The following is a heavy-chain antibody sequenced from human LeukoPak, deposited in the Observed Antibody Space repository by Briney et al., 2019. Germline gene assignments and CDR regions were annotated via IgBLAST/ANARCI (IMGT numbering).Heavy chain of an antibody. J-gene: IGHJ3*02. CDR3: ARHSEYCSGGSCYPTAFDI. CDR2: IYPGDSDT. V-gene: IGHV5-51*01. CDR1: GYSFTSYW. D-gene: IGHD2-15*01. Sequence: GESLKISCKGSGYSFTSYWIGWVRQMPGKGLEWMGIIYPGDSDTRYSPSFQGQVTISADKSISTAYLQWSSLKASDTAMYYCARHSEYCSGGSCYPTAFDIWGQGTMVIVSS.